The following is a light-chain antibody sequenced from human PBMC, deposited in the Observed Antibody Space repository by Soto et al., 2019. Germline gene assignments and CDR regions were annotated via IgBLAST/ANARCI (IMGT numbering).Light chain of an antibody. J-gene: IGLJ1*01. V-gene: IGLV2-8*01. CDR1: SSDVGGYNY. CDR3: ASYAGGNQV. CDR2: EVT. Sequence: QSVLTQPPSASGSPGQSVNLSCTGTSSDVGGYNYVSWYQHHPGKAPKLMIYEVTKRPSGVPDRFSGSKSGNTASLTVSGLLAEDEADYYCASYAGGNQVFGTGTKVTVL.